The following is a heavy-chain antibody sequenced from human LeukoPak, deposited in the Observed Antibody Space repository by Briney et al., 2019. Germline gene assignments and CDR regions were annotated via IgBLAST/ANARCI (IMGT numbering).Heavy chain of an antibody. CDR1: GFTFSSYG. D-gene: IGHD2-15*01. V-gene: IGHV3-30*18. J-gene: IGHJ4*02. Sequence: GRSLRLSGAASGFTFSSYGMHWVRQAPGKGLGWVAVISYDGSNKYYADSVKGRFTISRDNSKNTLYLQMNSLRSEDTAVYYCAKEALPSKYCSGGSCYSGNDYWGQGTLVTVSS. CDR3: AKEALPSKYCSGGSCYSGNDY. CDR2: ISYDGSNK.